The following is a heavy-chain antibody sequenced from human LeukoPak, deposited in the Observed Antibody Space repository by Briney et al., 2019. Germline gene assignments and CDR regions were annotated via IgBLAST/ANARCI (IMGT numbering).Heavy chain of an antibody. J-gene: IGHJ2*01. CDR2: MSSSGDSI. D-gene: IGHD5-12*01. CDR3: ASSGYDLDWYFDL. CDR1: GFTFSTYT. V-gene: IGHV3-21*01. Sequence: GGALRLSCAASGFTFSTYTINWVRQAPGKGLQWVSSMSSSGDSIHLADSVKGRFSISRDSANNSLYLQMNSLGAEDTAVYYCASSGYDLDWYFDLWGRGTLVTVSS.